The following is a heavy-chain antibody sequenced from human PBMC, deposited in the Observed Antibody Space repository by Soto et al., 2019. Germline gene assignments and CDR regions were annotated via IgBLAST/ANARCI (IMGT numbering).Heavy chain of an antibody. V-gene: IGHV1-18*01. Sequence: QVQLVQSGAEVKKPGASVKVSCKASGYTFTSYGLGWVRQAPGQGLEWMGWISAYSGNTNYAQNVQGRVSMTTDTSTSTAYMELRSLRSDDTAVYYCARLTYYDILTGSLTLGLDVWGQGTTVTVSS. CDR1: GYTFTSYG. CDR3: ARLTYYDILTGSLTLGLDV. D-gene: IGHD3-9*01. CDR2: ISAYSGNT. J-gene: IGHJ6*02.